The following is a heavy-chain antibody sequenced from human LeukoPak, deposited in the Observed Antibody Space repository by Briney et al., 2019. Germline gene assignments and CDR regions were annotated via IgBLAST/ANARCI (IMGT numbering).Heavy chain of an antibody. Sequence: GGSLRLSCAASGFTFSSYSMNWVRQAPGKGLEWVSSISSSSSYIYYADSVKGRFTISRDNSKNTLYLQMNSLRAEDTAVYYCAREGSWYGYYYYYMDVWGKGTTVTVSS. D-gene: IGHD6-13*01. CDR3: AREGSWYGYYYYYMDV. V-gene: IGHV3-21*01. J-gene: IGHJ6*03. CDR1: GFTFSSYS. CDR2: ISSSSSYI.